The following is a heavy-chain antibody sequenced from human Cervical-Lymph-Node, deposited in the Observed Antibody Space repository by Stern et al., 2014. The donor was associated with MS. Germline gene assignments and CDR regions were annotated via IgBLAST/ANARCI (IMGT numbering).Heavy chain of an antibody. CDR3: ARDYEDTSMLFDH. V-gene: IGHV3-30*03. Sequence: VQLLESGGAVVQPGRSLRLSCAASGFTFSSYGMHWVRQAPGKGLEWVTVISYDGNHKSYAASVKGRFTISRDNSKNTLHLQMNSVTPDDTAIYYCARDYEDTSMLFDHWGQGTLVTVSS. CDR2: ISYDGNHK. D-gene: IGHD2-8*01. CDR1: GFTFSSYG. J-gene: IGHJ4*02.